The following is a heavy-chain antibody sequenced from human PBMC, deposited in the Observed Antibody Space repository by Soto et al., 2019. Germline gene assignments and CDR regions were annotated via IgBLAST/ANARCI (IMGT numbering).Heavy chain of an antibody. CDR3: ARGGYQVLYNPDY. D-gene: IGHD2-2*02. V-gene: IGHV1-2*02. J-gene: IGHJ4*02. Sequence: QVQLVQSGAEVKKPGASVKVSCTASGYTFTGYFMHWVRQAPGQGLEWMGWINPNTGGTNYAQKVQGRVTMARDTSVSTAYMDLSSLRSDDTAVYFCARGGYQVLYNPDYWGQGTLVTVSS. CDR2: INPNTGGT. CDR1: GYTFTGYF.